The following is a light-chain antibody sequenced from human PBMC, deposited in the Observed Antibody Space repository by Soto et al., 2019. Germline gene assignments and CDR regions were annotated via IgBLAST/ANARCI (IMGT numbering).Light chain of an antibody. CDR2: AAS. V-gene: IGKV1-12*01. J-gene: IGKJ5*01. CDR3: MQGTHCPIT. CDR1: QGINNW. Sequence: DIQMTESPSSVCASEGDRGTVTCRASQGINNWLPWYPPKPGKAPQLLIYAASSSQSGVPSRFSGSGSGTDFALKISRVEAEDVGVYYCMQGTHCPITFGQGTRLQIK.